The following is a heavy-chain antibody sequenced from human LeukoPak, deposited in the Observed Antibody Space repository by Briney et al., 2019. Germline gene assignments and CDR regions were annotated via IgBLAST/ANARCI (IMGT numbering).Heavy chain of an antibody. D-gene: IGHD1-26*01. CDR2: IWYDGSNK. Sequence: PGGSLRLSCAASGFTFSSYGMHWVRQAPGKGLEWVAVIWYDGSNKYYADSVKGRFTISRDNYKNTLYLQMNGLRAEDTAVYYCAKDQGGSYSYFDYWGQGTLVTVSS. V-gene: IGHV3-33*06. CDR1: GFTFSSYG. CDR3: AKDQGGSYSYFDY. J-gene: IGHJ4*02.